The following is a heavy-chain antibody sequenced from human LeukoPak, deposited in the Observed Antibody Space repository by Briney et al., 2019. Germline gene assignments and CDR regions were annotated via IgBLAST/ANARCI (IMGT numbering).Heavy chain of an antibody. D-gene: IGHD3-16*01. J-gene: IGHJ4*02. Sequence: SETLSLTCTVSGGSISSYYWGWIRQPPGKGLEWIGYIFHSGSTNSNPSLKSRVTISVDTSKNQFSLKLSSVTAADTAVYYRARSAFGDYSFDYWGQGTLVTVSS. CDR2: IFHSGST. CDR1: GGSISSYY. V-gene: IGHV4-59*01. CDR3: ARSAFGDYSFDY.